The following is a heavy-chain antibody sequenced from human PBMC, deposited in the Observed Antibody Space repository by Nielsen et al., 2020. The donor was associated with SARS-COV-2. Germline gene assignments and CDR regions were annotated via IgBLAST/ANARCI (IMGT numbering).Heavy chain of an antibody. J-gene: IGHJ5*02. Sequence: WVRQAPGQGLEWMGGIIPIFGTANYAQKFQGRVTMTRDTSITTSTAYMELSRLRSDDTAVYYCARGFTSGWHRGFDPWGQGTLVTVSS. CDR3: ARGFTSGWHRGFDP. V-gene: IGHV1-2*02. D-gene: IGHD6-19*01. CDR2: IIPIFGTA.